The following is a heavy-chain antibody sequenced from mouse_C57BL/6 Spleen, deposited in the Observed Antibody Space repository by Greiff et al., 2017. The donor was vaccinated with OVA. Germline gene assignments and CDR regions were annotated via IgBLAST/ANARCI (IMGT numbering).Heavy chain of an antibody. CDR2: IDPSDSYT. V-gene: IGHV1-59*01. D-gene: IGHD1-1*01. Sequence: QVQLKQPGAELVRPGTSVKLSCKASGYTFTSYWMHWVKQRPGQGLEWIGVIDPSDSYTNYNQKFKGKATLTVDTSSSTAYMQLSSLTSEDSAVYYCARRGYYGSSYDWYFDVWGTGTTVTVSS. CDR3: ARRGYYGSSYDWYFDV. J-gene: IGHJ1*03. CDR1: GYTFTSYW.